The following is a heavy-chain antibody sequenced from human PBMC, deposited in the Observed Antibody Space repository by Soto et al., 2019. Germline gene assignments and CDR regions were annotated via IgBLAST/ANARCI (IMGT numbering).Heavy chain of an antibody. Sequence: GGSLRLSCAASGFTFSSYAMSWVRQAPGKGLEWVSAISGSGGSTYYADSVQGRFTISRDNSKNTLYLQMNSLRAEDTAVYYCAKVDTIFGVVIRGGALFDYWGQGTLVTVSS. J-gene: IGHJ4*02. D-gene: IGHD3-3*01. CDR2: ISGSGGST. CDR3: AKVDTIFGVVIRGGALFDY. CDR1: GFTFSSYA. V-gene: IGHV3-23*01.